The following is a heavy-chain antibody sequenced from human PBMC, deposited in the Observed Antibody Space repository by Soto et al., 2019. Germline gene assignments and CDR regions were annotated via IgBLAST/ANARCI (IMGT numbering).Heavy chain of an antibody. CDR2: IDYSGST. Sequence: QVQLQESGPGLVKPSQTLSLTCTVSGGSISSGGYYWSWIRQHPGKGLEWIGYIDYSGSTYYNPSLKSRVTTSVDTSKNQFSLKLSSVTAADTAVYYCARGPITTLRGDHRYFDYRGQGTLVTVSS. J-gene: IGHJ4*02. CDR3: ARGPITTLRGDHRYFDY. V-gene: IGHV4-31*03. D-gene: IGHD3-10*01. CDR1: GGSISSGGYY.